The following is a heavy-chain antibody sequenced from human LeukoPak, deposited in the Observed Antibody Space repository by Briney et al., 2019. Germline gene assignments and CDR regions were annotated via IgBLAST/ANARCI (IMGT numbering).Heavy chain of an antibody. CDR1: GFTFSSYW. Sequence: GGSLRLSCAASGFTFSSYWMSWVRQAPGKGLEWVANIKQDGSEKYYVDPVKGRFTISRDNAKNSLYLQMNSLRAEDTAVYYCARDSEGSSSFYYYYYMDVWGKGTTVTVSS. D-gene: IGHD6-6*01. CDR2: IKQDGSEK. CDR3: ARDSEGSSSFYYYYYMDV. V-gene: IGHV3-7*01. J-gene: IGHJ6*03.